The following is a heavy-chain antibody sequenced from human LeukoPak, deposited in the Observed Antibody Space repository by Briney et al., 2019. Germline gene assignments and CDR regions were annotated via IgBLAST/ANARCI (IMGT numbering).Heavy chain of an antibody. J-gene: IGHJ3*02. CDR2: IYHSGST. V-gene: IGHV4-39*07. Sequence: SQTLSLTCTVSGGSISSGGYYWSWIRQPPGKGLEWIGSIYHSGSTYYNPSLKSRVTISVDTSKNQFSLKLSSVTAADTAVYYCARVPITMVRGVTKSGSAFDIWGQGTMVTVSS. CDR3: ARVPITMVRGVTKSGSAFDI. CDR1: GGSISSGGYY. D-gene: IGHD3-10*01.